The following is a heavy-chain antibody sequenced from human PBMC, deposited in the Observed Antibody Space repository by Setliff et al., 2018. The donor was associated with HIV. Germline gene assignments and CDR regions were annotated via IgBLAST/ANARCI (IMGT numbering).Heavy chain of an antibody. CDR2: ISGSDGTV. CDR3: ATSSPPDDYGDLGGIDH. Sequence: PGGSLRLSCAASGFIFGDFEMNWVRQAPGKGLEWLSYISGSDGTVFYADSVKGRFSVSRDNADNSLSLQMNGLTDGDTAVYFCATSSPPDDYGDLGGIDHWGQGTLVTVSS. J-gene: IGHJ4*02. V-gene: IGHV3-48*03. D-gene: IGHD4-17*01. CDR1: GFIFGDFE.